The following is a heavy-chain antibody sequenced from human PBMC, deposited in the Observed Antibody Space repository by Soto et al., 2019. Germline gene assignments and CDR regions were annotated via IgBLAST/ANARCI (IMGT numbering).Heavy chain of an antibody. CDR2: IWYDGSNK. CDR1: GFTFSSYG. D-gene: IGHD7-27*01. J-gene: IGHJ4*02. CDR3: AKDRTGTSFDY. V-gene: IGHV3-30*02. Sequence: GGSLRLSCAASGFTFSSYGMHWVRQAPGKGLEWVAVIWYDGSNKYYADSVKGRFTISRDNSKNTLYLQMNSLRAEDTAVYYCAKDRTGTSFDYWGQGTLVTVSS.